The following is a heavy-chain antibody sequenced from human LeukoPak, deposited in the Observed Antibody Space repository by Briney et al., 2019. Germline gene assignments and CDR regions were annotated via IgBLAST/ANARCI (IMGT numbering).Heavy chain of an antibody. J-gene: IGHJ4*02. Sequence: PGGSLRLSCAASGFTFSSYAMHWVRQAPGKGLEWVAVISYDGSNKYYADSVKGRFTISRDNSKNTLYLQMNSLRAEDTAVYYCARVGTGYYKGDYFDYWGQGTLVTVSS. CDR2: ISYDGSNK. D-gene: IGHD3-9*01. CDR3: ARVGTGYYKGDYFDY. V-gene: IGHV3-30*04. CDR1: GFTFSSYA.